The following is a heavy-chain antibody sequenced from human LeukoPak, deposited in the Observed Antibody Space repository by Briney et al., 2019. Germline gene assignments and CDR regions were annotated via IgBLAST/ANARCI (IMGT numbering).Heavy chain of an antibody. D-gene: IGHD3-10*01. J-gene: IGHJ4*02. Sequence: PGESLKISCKGSGYSFTSYWIGWVRQMPGKGLEWMGIIYPGDSDTRYSPSFQGQVTISADKSISTAYLQWSSLKASDTAMYYCARHRLVRGVTQYHDYWGQGTLVTVSS. CDR1: GYSFTSYW. CDR2: IYPGDSDT. CDR3: ARHRLVRGVTQYHDY. V-gene: IGHV5-51*01.